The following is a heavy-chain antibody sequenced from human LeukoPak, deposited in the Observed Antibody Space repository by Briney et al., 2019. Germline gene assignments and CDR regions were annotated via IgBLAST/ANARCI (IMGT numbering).Heavy chain of an antibody. CDR3: ARCSSSNQPPLY. Sequence: GASVKVSCKASGYTFTSYGISWVRQAPGQGLXXXXWISGYNGNTNYAQKLQGRVTMTTDTSTRTAYMELRSLTSDDTAVYYCARCSSSNQPPLYWGQGTLVTVSS. J-gene: IGHJ4*02. CDR2: ISGYNGNT. CDR1: GYTFTSYG. D-gene: IGHD6-13*01. V-gene: IGHV1-18*04.